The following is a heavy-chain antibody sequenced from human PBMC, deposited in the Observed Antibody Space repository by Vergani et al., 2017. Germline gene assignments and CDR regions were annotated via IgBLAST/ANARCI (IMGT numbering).Heavy chain of an antibody. V-gene: IGHV4-39*07. J-gene: IGHJ3*02. D-gene: IGHD2-2*02. Sequence: QVQLQQWGAGLLKPSETLSLTCTVSGGSISSSSYYWGWIRQPPGKGLEWIGSIYYSGSTYYNPSLKSRVTISVDTSKNQFSLKLSSVTAADTAVYYCARVAYPPIYCSSTSCYTGAFDIWGQGTMVTVSS. CDR3: ARVAYPPIYCSSTSCYTGAFDI. CDR2: IYYSGST. CDR1: GGSISSSSYY.